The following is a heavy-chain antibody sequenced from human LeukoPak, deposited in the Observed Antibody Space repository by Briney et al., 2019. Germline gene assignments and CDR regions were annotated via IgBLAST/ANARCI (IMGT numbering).Heavy chain of an antibody. J-gene: IGHJ5*02. CDR2: ISGSGGST. CDR1: GFTFSNYG. V-gene: IGHV3-23*01. D-gene: IGHD6-19*01. CDR3: AREAAVAGFDP. Sequence: TGGSLRLSCAASGFTFSNYGMSWVRQAPGKGLEWVSVISGSGGSTYYADSVKGRFTISSDNSKNTLYLQMNSLRAEDTAVYYCAREAAVAGFDPWGQGTLVTVSS.